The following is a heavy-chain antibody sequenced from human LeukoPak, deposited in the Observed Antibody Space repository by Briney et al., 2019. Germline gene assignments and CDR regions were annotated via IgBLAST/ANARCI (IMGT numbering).Heavy chain of an antibody. Sequence: GGSLRLSCAASGFTFSSYAMTWVRQAPGKGLEWVSTISTTGGSTYYADSVKGRFTISRDNSKNTLYLQMNSLRVEDTAVYYCSKDRWGSGGSGGGDYWGQGTLVTVSS. CDR3: SKDRWGSGGSGGGDY. CDR1: GFTFSSYA. CDR2: ISTTGGST. J-gene: IGHJ4*02. D-gene: IGHD2-15*01. V-gene: IGHV3-23*01.